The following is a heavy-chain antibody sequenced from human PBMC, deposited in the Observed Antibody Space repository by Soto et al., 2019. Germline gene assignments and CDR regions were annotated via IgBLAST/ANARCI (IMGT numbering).Heavy chain of an antibody. CDR2: IHYSGST. CDR1: GDSINSGHYH. CDR3: ARADGFGEVTPFLDY. D-gene: IGHD3-3*01. Sequence: QLHLQESGPGLVKPSETLSLICAVSGDSINSGHYHWGWIRQPPGKGMEWIATIHYSGSTHYNPSLRSRVTISVATSKSQLSLTLRSVTAAATALYYSARADGFGEVTPFLDYWGQGTLVTVSS. V-gene: IGHV4-39*01. J-gene: IGHJ4*02.